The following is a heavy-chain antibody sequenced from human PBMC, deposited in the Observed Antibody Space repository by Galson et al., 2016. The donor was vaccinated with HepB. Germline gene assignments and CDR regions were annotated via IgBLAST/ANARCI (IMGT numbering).Heavy chain of an antibody. D-gene: IGHD3-3*01. J-gene: IGHJ6*03. Sequence: SVKVSCKASGYTFTNYYMHWVRQAPGQGLAWMGINNPSGGSPTSARKFQGRLTITRDTSTSTVYMELSSLRSEDTAVYSCARAIFGVADYMDVWGKGTTVTVAS. CDR3: ARAIFGVADYMDV. V-gene: IGHV1-46*01. CDR1: GYTFTNYY. CDR2: NNPSGGSP.